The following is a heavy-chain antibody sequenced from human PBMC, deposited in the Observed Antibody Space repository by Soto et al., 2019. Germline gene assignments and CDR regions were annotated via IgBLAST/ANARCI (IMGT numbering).Heavy chain of an antibody. CDR3: ARSTVTTFDY. V-gene: IGHV1-2*04. Sequence: ASVKGSCKTSGYTFSGYYMHWVRQAPGQGLEWMGWINPNSGGTNYAQKFQGWVTMTRDTSISTAYMELSRLRSDDTAVYYCARSTVTTFDYWGQGTLVTVS. J-gene: IGHJ4*02. CDR1: GYTFSGYY. D-gene: IGHD4-17*01. CDR2: INPNSGGT.